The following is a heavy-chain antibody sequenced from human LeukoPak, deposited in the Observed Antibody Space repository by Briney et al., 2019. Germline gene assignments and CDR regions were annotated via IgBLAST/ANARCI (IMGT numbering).Heavy chain of an antibody. J-gene: IGHJ5*02. CDR2: ISGSGGST. Sequence: GSLRLSCAASGFTFSSYAMSWVRQAPGKGLEWVSAISGSGGSTYYADSVKGRFTISRDNSKNTLYLQMNSLRAEDTAVYYCAKDFTPYYDFWSGYYRGPWFDPWGQGTLVTVSS. CDR1: GFTFSSYA. D-gene: IGHD3-3*01. CDR3: AKDFTPYYDFWSGYYRGPWFDP. V-gene: IGHV3-23*01.